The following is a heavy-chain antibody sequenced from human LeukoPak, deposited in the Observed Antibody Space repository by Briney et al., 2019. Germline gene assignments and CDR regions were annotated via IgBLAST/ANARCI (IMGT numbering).Heavy chain of an antibody. J-gene: IGHJ4*02. CDR2: ILSDGSNQ. V-gene: IGHV3-30*04. D-gene: IGHD3-3*01. Sequence: GKSLSLSCVVSGITISSDATHWDRQAPSKGREWEAVILSDGSNQCYADYVQDRLTISRNNTHNTMCLEMNSLRAEDTAVYYCARGVKQDDFWSGSVLNYFDFWGQGTLVTVSS. CDR3: ARGVKQDDFWSGSVLNYFDF. CDR1: GITISSDA.